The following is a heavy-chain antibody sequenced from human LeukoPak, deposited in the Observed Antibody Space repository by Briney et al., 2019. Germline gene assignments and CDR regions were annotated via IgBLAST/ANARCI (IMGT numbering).Heavy chain of an antibody. CDR1: GFTFSSYG. J-gene: IGHJ4*02. CDR2: IRYDGSNK. CDR3: VVTTLGG. Sequence: PGGSLRLSCATSGFTFSSYGMHWVRQAPGKGLEWVAFIRYDGSNKYYADSVKGRFTISRDNSKNTLYLQMNSLTVEDTAVYYGVVTTLGGWGQGTLVTVSS. D-gene: IGHD3-16*01. V-gene: IGHV3-30*02.